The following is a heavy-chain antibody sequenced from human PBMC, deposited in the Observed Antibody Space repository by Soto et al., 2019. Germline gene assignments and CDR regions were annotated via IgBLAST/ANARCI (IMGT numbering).Heavy chain of an antibody. V-gene: IGHV3-53*01. CDR2: IYSGGST. CDR3: ARVGVEGYGYGYGTFDY. J-gene: IGHJ4*02. Sequence: GGSLRLSCAASGFTVSSNYMSWVRQAPGKGLEWVSVIYSGGSTYYADSVKGRFTISRGNSKNTLYLQMNSLRAEDTAVYYCARVGVEGYGYGYGTFDYWGQGTLVTVSS. CDR1: GFTVSSNY. D-gene: IGHD5-18*01.